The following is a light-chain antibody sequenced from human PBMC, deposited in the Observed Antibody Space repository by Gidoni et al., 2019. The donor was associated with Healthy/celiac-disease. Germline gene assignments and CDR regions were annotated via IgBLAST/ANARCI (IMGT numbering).Light chain of an antibody. CDR1: NIGSKS. CDR2: DDS. V-gene: IGLV3-21*02. Sequence: SYVLTQPPSVSVAPGQTARLTCGGNNIGSKSVHWYQQKPGQAPVLVVYDDSDRPSGLPERFSGSNSGNTATLTISRVEAGDEADYYCQVWESSSDHVVFGGGTKLTVL. J-gene: IGLJ2*01. CDR3: QVWESSSDHVV.